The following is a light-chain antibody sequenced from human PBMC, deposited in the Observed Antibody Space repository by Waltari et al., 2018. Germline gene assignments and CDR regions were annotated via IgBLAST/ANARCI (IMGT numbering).Light chain of an antibody. CDR2: GAS. CDR3: QQYSNWPLT. J-gene: IGKJ1*01. V-gene: IGKV3-15*01. CDR1: QGVGSN. Sequence: EIVLTQSPATLSVSPGERATLSCRASQGVGSNLAWYQQKPGQAPRLLIYGASARVSGIPARFSGSGFGTDFTLTISSMQSEDFAVYHCQQYSNWPLTFGQGTKVEIK.